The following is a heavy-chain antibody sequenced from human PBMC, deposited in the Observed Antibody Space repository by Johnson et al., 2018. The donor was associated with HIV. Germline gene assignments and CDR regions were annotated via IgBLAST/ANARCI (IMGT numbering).Heavy chain of an antibody. CDR2: ISSSGSSR. CDR1: GFTFDDYG. D-gene: IGHD4-11*01. Sequence: VQLVESGGGVVRPGGSLRLSCTASGFTFDDYGMSWVRQVPGKGLEWVSYISSSGSSRYYADSVKGRFTITRDNVKNSLYMQMNSLRVEDTAVYFCARDYRGALDIWGQGTMVTVSS. CDR3: ARDYRGALDI. J-gene: IGHJ3*02. V-gene: IGHV3-20*04.